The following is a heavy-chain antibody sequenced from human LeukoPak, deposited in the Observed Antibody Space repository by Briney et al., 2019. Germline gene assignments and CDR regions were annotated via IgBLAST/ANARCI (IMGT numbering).Heavy chain of an antibody. Sequence: GASVKVSCKASGGTFSSYAISWVRQAPGQGLEWMGWINPNSGGTNYAQKFQGRVTMTRDTSISTAYMELSRLRSDDTAVYYCARDPDIVATDGDYWGQGTLVTVSS. V-gene: IGHV1-2*02. CDR3: ARDPDIVATDGDY. CDR1: GGTFSSYA. CDR2: INPNSGGT. D-gene: IGHD5-12*01. J-gene: IGHJ4*02.